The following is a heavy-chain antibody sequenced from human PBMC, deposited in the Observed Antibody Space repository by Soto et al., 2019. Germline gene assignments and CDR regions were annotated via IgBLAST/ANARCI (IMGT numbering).Heavy chain of an antibody. Sequence: GASVKVSCKVSGYSLTELSIHWVRQAPEKGLEWVGSFDPEDGQTINKQKFQDRVTMTGDTSSDTGYMELSNLRSEDTAIYYCATSLELPLGVDIWGQGTTVTVSS. CDR2: FDPEDGQT. V-gene: IGHV1-24*01. J-gene: IGHJ6*02. CDR3: ATSLELPLGVDI. CDR1: GYSLTELS. D-gene: IGHD1-7*01.